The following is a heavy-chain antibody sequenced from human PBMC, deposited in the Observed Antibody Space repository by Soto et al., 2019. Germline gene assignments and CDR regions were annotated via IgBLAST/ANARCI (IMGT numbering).Heavy chain of an antibody. V-gene: IGHV3-53*01. CDR3: ARRDDSETFDI. CDR2: IYRGGGI. D-gene: IGHD5-18*01. J-gene: IGHJ3*02. CDR1: GLSVTANY. Sequence: EVQLVESGGGLIQPGGSLRLICAASGLSVTANYMTWVRQAPGKGLEWLSIIYRGGGIYYADSLKGRAIISRDGSRNMVFLQMNSLTAEDAGVYYCARRDDSETFDIWGRGTVVNVSS.